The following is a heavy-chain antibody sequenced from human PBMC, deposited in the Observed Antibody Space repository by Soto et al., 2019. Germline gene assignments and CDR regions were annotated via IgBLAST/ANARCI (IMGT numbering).Heavy chain of an antibody. J-gene: IGHJ6*03. V-gene: IGHV3-23*01. CDR1: GFTFSSYA. Sequence: GGSLRLSCAASGFTFSSYAMSWVRQAPGKGLEWVSAISGSGGSTYYADSVKGRFTISRDNSKNTLYLQMNSLRAEDTAVYYCAKVVRGVNQAYYYYMDVWGKGTTVTVSS. D-gene: IGHD3-10*01. CDR2: ISGSGGST. CDR3: AKVVRGVNQAYYYYMDV.